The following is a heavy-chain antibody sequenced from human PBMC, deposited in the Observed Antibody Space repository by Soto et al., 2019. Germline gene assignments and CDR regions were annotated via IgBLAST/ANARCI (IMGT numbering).Heavy chain of an antibody. CDR3: ATPSPRCDGGSGGCEFKN. J-gene: IGHJ1*01. D-gene: IGHD2-21*01. CDR2: IKAANGNT. CDR1: GYTFTSSP. Sequence: QVQLVQSGDEVKKPGASVKVSCKASGYTFTSSPIHWVRQAPGQRLEWMGWIKAANGNTKYSQSFRGRVTITRDTFASTAYMEVSSLRSEDTAVYYCATPSPRCDGGSGGCEFKNWGQGTLVTVSS. V-gene: IGHV1-3*01.